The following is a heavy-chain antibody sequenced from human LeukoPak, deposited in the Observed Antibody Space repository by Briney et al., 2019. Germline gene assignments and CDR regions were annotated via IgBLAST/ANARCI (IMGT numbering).Heavy chain of an antibody. J-gene: IGHJ4*02. V-gene: IGHV3-43D*03. CDR1: GFTFDEYD. Sequence: PGGSLRLSCAASGFTFDEYDMHWVRQAPGKGLEWVSHINWATGSTYYANSVKGRFAISRDNSKNSLYLQMHSLRAEDTAFYYCAKDKGFGPLDSWGQGTLVTVSS. CDR3: AKDKGFGPLDS. CDR2: INWATGST. D-gene: IGHD3-10*01.